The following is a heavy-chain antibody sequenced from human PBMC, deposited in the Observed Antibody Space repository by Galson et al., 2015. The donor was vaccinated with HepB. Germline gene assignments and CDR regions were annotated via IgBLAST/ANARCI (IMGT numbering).Heavy chain of an antibody. J-gene: IGHJ6*03. CDR3: ARDYLGSIAAANPYYDYYYMDV. CDR2: IIPIFGTA. V-gene: IGHV1-69*13. CDR1: GCTFSSYA. Sequence: SVKVSCKASGCTFSSYAISWVRQAPGQGLEWMGWIIPIFGTANYAQKFQGRVTITADESTSTAYMELSSLRSEDTAVYYCARDYLGSIAAANPYYDYYYMDVWGKGTTVTVSS. D-gene: IGHD6-13*01.